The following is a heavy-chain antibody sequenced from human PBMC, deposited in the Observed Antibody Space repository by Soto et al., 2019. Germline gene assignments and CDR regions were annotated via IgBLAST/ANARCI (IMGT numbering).Heavy chain of an antibody. CDR1: GFTFSSYA. J-gene: IGHJ4*02. D-gene: IGHD6-13*01. V-gene: IGHV3-30-3*01. CDR3: ARDPEIAAAGYFDY. Sequence: GGSLRLSCAASGFTFSSYAMHWVRQAPGKGLEWVAVISYDGSNKYYADSVKGRFTISRDNSKNTLYLQMNSLRAADTAVYYCARDPEIAAAGYFDYWGQGTLVTVSS. CDR2: ISYDGSNK.